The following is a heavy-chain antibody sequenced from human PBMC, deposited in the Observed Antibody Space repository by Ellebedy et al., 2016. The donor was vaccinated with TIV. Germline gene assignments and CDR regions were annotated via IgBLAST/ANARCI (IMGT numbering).Heavy chain of an antibody. J-gene: IGHJ4*02. D-gene: IGHD1-26*01. CDR3: ARRYRYSGSLEFYY. CDR1: GYTFTSYG. Sequence: ASVKVSCKASGYTFTSYGITWVRQAPGQGLEWMGWISAYNGNTNYAQKLQGRVTMTTDTSTSTAYMELRSLRSDDTAVYYCARRYRYSGSLEFYYWGQGTLVTVSS. V-gene: IGHV1-18*01. CDR2: ISAYNGNT.